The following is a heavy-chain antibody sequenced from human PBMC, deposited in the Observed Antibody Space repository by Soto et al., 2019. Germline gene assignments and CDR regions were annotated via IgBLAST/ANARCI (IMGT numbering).Heavy chain of an antibody. CDR2: IIPILGIA. J-gene: IGHJ3*02. CDR3: ARGRRFLEWSYDAFDI. V-gene: IGHV1-69*02. CDR1: GGTFSSYT. Sequence: GASVKVSCKASGGTFSSYTISWVRQAPGQGLEWMGRIIPILGIANYAQKFQGRVTITADKSTSTAYMELSSLRSEDTAVYYCARGRRFLEWSYDAFDIWGQGTMVTVSS. D-gene: IGHD3-3*01.